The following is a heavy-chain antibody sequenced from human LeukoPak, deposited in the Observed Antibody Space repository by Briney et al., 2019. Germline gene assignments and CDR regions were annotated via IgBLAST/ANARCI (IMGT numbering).Heavy chain of an antibody. CDR3: AKFRSIAFDY. CDR1: GFTFSSYA. V-gene: IGHV3-23*01. D-gene: IGHD6-6*01. Sequence: PGGSLRLSCAASGFTFSSYAMSWVRPAPGKGLEWGSAISGSGGSTYYADSVKGRFTIYRDNSTNTLYLQMNSLRAEDTAVYYCAKFRSIAFDYWGQGTLVTVSS. CDR2: ISGSGGST. J-gene: IGHJ4*02.